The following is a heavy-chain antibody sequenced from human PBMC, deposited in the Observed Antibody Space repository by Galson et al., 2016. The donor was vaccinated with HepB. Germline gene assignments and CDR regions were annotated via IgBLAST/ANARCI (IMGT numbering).Heavy chain of an antibody. D-gene: IGHD3-22*01. V-gene: IGHV4-4*01. J-gene: IGHJ5*02. CDR1: GGSITENW. CDR2: IYHTGSI. CDR3: ARFTRYEDNSCGYVWFDP. Sequence: TLYPTCAVSGGSITENWWSWVRQSPGKGLEWIGEIYHTGSINYNQTLKTRLTLSVDKAKNKISLQMIPMTSADTAVYFCARFTRYEDNSCGYVWFDPWGQGTRGTASS.